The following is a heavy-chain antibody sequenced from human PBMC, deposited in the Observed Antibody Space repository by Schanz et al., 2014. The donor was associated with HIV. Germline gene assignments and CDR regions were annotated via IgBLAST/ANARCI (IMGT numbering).Heavy chain of an antibody. D-gene: IGHD1-26*01. J-gene: IGHJ4*02. CDR2: INPNSGGT. CDR1: GYTFTAYY. Sequence: QVQLVQSGAEVKKPGASVKVSCKASGYTFTAYYIHWVRQAPGQGLEWMGWINPNSGGTNSAQKFQGRVTMTRDTSLSVVYMELSRLRSEDTAVYYCARGRYSGSYYNYWGQGTLVTVSS. CDR3: ARGRYSGSYYNY. V-gene: IGHV1-2*02.